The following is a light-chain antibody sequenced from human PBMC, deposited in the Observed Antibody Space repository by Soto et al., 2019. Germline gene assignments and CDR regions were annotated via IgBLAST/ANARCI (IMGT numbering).Light chain of an antibody. CDR2: WAS. Sequence: DIVLTQSPDSLAVSLGERTSINCKSSQSLLYSPNNKNYLAWYQQKPGQPPKLLIYWASTRVFGVPDRFSGSGDGTDFALASSRLQAEDGALFYCQQYYTTPGLTFGGGTKVEIK. CDR1: QSLLYSPNNKNY. V-gene: IGKV4-1*01. J-gene: IGKJ4*01. CDR3: QQYYTTPGLT.